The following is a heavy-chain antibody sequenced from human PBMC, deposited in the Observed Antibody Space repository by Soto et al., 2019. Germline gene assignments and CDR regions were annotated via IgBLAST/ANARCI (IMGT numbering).Heavy chain of an antibody. D-gene: IGHD2-15*01. CDR2: ISGSGGNST. CDR1: GFTFSTYA. Sequence: EVQLLESGGGLVQPGGSLRLSCAASGFTFSTYAMSWVRQAPGKGLEWVSAISGSGGNSTFYGDSVKGRFTISRDNSKHTLYLQMNSLGAADSAVYYCAKGGGSCCFDNWGQGTLVTVSS. V-gene: IGHV3-23*01. CDR3: AKGGGSCCFDN. J-gene: IGHJ4*02.